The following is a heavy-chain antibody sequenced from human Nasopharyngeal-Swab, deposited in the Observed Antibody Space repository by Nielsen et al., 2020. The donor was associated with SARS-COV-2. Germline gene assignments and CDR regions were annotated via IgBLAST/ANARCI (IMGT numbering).Heavy chain of an antibody. CDR3: AKSHDGYSGFDAPFDY. CDR2: ISGDGGYT. J-gene: IGHJ4*02. D-gene: IGHD5-12*01. V-gene: IGHV3-43*01. Sequence: LTRAASGFTFDDYTMHWVRQTPGKGLEWFSLISGDGGYTTYTDSVQGRFTISRDNIKNAMFLQVKRLKKEDTALYYCAKSHDGYSGFDAPFDYWGQGTLLTVSS. CDR1: GFTFDDYT.